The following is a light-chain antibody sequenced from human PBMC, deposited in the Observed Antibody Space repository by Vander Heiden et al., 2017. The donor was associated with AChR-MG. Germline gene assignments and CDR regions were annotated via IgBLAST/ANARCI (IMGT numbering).Light chain of an antibody. CDR3: QQEGSSPLT. Sequence: EIVLTQSPGSLSLSPGESATLSCRASQTISSSYLAWFQQKPGQAPRLLIYGASSRVAGIPDRFSGSGSGTDFTLIISRLEPEDFAVYFCQQEGSSPLTFGQGTKVEIK. CDR1: QTISSSY. CDR2: GAS. V-gene: IGKV3-20*01. J-gene: IGKJ1*01.